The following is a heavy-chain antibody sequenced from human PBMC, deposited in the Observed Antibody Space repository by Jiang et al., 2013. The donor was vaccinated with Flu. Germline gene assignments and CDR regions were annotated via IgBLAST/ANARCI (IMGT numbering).Heavy chain of an antibody. CDR2: IIPIFGTT. D-gene: IGHD4-17*01. CDR1: GGTFTTYA. CDR3: ALPPPGNSDYGYSYYSLDV. V-gene: IGHV1-69*01. J-gene: IGHJ6*03. Sequence: QLVESGAEVKKPGSSVKVSCKNSGGTFTTYAISWVRQAPGQGLEWMGQIIPIFGTTQFAQKFQGRVTITADESTGTAYMELSSLRSEDTAVYYCALPPPGNSDYGYSYYSLDVWGKGTAVTVSS.